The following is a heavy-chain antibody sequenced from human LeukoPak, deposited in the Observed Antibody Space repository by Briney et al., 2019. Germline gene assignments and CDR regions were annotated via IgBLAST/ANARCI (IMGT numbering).Heavy chain of an antibody. CDR2: ISSSGSTI. D-gene: IGHD3-10*01. CDR1: GFTFSSYE. CDR3: AKRPNYYGSGSYYPLFDY. Sequence: GGSLRLSCAASGFTFSSYEMNWVRQAPGKGLEWVSYISSSGSTIYYADSVKGRFTISRDNSKNTLYLQMNSLRAEDTAVYYCAKRPNYYGSGSYYPLFDYWGQGTLVTVSS. J-gene: IGHJ4*02. V-gene: IGHV3-48*03.